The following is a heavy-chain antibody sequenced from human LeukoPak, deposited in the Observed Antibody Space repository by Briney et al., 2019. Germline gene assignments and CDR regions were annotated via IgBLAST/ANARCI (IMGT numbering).Heavy chain of an antibody. Sequence: GASVKVSCKASGYTFTGYYMHWVRQAPGQGHEWMGWINPNSGGTNYAQKFQGRVTMTRDTSISTAYMELSRLRSDDTAVYYCARSRNYYYYYMDVWGKGTTVTVSS. CDR2: INPNSGGT. V-gene: IGHV1-2*02. CDR3: ARSRNYYYYYMDV. CDR1: GYTFTGYY. J-gene: IGHJ6*03.